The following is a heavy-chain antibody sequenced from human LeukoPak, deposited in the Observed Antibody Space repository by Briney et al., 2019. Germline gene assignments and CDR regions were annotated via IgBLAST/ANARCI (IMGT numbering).Heavy chain of an antibody. V-gene: IGHV3-21*01. CDR2: ISTSSSYI. J-gene: IGHJ6*04. Sequence: GGSLRPSCAASGFTFSSYSMNWVRQAPGKGLEWVSSISTSSSYIYYADSVKGRFTISRDNAKNSLFLQMNSLRAEDTAVYYCAELGITMIGGVWGKGTTVTISS. CDR3: AELGITMIGGV. CDR1: GFTFSSYS. D-gene: IGHD3-10*02.